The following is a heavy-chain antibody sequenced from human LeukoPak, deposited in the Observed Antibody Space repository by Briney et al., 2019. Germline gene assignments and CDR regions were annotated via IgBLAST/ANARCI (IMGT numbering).Heavy chain of an antibody. CDR2: ISSGGDIM. CDR3: AREHWNYDYVWGSYRFYYFDY. J-gene: IGHJ4*02. CDR1: GFTSSSYW. D-gene: IGHD3-16*02. Sequence: PGGSLRLSCAASGFTSSSYWMSWIRQAPGKGLQWVSYISSGGDIMHYADSVEGRFTSTRDNAKNSLYLQMNSLRAEDTAVYYCAREHWNYDYVWGSYRFYYFDYWGQGTLVTVSS. V-gene: IGHV3-11*01.